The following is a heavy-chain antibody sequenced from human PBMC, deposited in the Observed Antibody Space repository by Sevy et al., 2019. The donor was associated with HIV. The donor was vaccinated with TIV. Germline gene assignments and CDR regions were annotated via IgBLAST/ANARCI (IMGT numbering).Heavy chain of an antibody. CDR3: ARSHITMVRGVLDC. CDR2: IGTSSSYI. V-gene: IGHV3-21*01. D-gene: IGHD3-10*01. J-gene: IGHJ4*02. Sequence: GGSLRLSCAGSGFTFSSYSMSWVHQAPGKGLEWVSSIGTSSSYIYYADSVKGRFTISRDNAKNSLYLQMNSLRAEDTAMYYCARSHITMVRGVLDCWGQGTLVTVSS. CDR1: GFTFSSYS.